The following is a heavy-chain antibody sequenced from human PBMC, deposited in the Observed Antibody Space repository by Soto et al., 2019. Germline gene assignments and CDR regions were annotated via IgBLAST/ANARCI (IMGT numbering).Heavy chain of an antibody. CDR2: ISGSGGST. CDR3: AKESSDYLDACDI. J-gene: IGHJ3*02. CDR1: AFTFSSYA. D-gene: IGHD3-22*01. V-gene: IGHV3-23*01. Sequence: GGSMRLSCAASAFTFSSYAMNWVRQAPGKGLEWVSVISGSGGSTYYADSVKGRFTISRDNSKNTLYLQMNSLRAEDTAVYYCAKESSDYLDACDIWGLGTMVTVS.